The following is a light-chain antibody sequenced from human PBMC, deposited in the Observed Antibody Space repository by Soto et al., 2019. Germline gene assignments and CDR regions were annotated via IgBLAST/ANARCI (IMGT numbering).Light chain of an antibody. Sequence: EIVLTQSPGTLSLSPGERATLSCRASQSVSSSYLAWYQQKPGQAPRLLIYGASSTATGIPDRFSGSGSGTDFTLTISRLEPEDFAVYYCQQYASSPRTFGRGTKLEIK. V-gene: IGKV3-20*01. J-gene: IGKJ2*01. CDR3: QQYASSPRT. CDR2: GAS. CDR1: QSVSSSY.